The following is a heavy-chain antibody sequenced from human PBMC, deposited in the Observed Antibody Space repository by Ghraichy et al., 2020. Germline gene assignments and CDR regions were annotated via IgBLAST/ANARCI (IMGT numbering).Heavy chain of an antibody. V-gene: IGHV4-34*01. J-gene: IGHJ4*02. D-gene: IGHD6-13*01. Sequence: SETLSLTCAVYGGSFSGYYWSWIRQPPGKGLEWIGEINHSGSTNYNPSLKSRVTISVDTSKNQFSLKLSSVTAADTAVYYCARIEPAAAAGRAEDYWGQGTLVTVSS. CDR2: INHSGST. CDR1: GGSFSGYY. CDR3: ARIEPAAAAGRAEDY.